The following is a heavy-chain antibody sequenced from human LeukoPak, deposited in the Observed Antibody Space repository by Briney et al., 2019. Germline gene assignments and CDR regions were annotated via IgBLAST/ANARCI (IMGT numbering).Heavy chain of an antibody. CDR1: GFTFSSYA. Sequence: TGGSLRLSCAASGFTFSSYAMSWIRQAPGKGLEWVSYISSSGSTIYYADSVKGRFTISRDNAKNSLYLQMNSLRAEDTAVYYCARGVGFCTNGVCYLGRFDYWGQGTLVTVSS. CDR3: ARGVGFCTNGVCYLGRFDY. V-gene: IGHV3-11*01. D-gene: IGHD2-8*01. CDR2: ISSSGSTI. J-gene: IGHJ4*02.